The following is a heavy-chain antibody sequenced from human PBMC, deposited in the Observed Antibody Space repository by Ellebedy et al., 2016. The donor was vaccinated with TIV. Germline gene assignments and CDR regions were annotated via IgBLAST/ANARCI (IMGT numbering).Heavy chain of an antibody. J-gene: IGHJ4*02. CDR1: RFSFKSYP. CDR2: IPDDGSNQ. CDR3: AKDSLWSGGTPYYFNS. V-gene: IGHV3-30-3*01. D-gene: IGHD3/OR15-3a*01. Sequence: PGGSLRLSCAASRFSFKSYPMHWVRQAPGKELEWVAFIPDDGSNQHYADSVKGQFTVSRDNSKDSLYLHMNNLRGEDTAFYYCAKDSLWSGGTPYYFNSWGLGTQVTVSS.